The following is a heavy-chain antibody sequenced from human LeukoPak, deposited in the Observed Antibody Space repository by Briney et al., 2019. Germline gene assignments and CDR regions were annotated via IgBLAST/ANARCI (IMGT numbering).Heavy chain of an antibody. D-gene: IGHD6-19*01. CDR3: ARGRYSSGWPNWFDP. V-gene: IGHV4-61*02. J-gene: IGHJ5*02. CDR1: GGSISSGSYY. CDR2: IYTSGST. Sequence: PSETLSLTCTVSGGSISSGSYYWSWIRQPAGKGLEWIGRIYTSGSTNYNPSLKSRVTISVDTSKNQFSLKLSSVTAADTAVYYCARGRYSSGWPNWFDPWGQGTLVTVSS.